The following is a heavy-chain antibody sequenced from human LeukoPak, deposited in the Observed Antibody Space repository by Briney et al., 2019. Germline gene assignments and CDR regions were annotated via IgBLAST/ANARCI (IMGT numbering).Heavy chain of an antibody. CDR2: TYYRSKWYN. CDR1: GDSVSSNSAA. J-gene: IGHJ3*02. V-gene: IGHV6-1*01. CDR3: ARVQVLAYAFDI. Sequence: SQTLSLTCALSGDSVSSNSAAWNWIRQSPSRGLEWLGRTYYRSKWYNDYAVSVKSRITIKPDTSKNQFSLQLNSVTPEDTAVYYCARVQVLAYAFDIWGQGTMVSVSS.